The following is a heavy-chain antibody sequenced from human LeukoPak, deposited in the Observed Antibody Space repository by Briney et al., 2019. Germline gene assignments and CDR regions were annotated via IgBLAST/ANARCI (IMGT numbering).Heavy chain of an antibody. J-gene: IGHJ4*02. CDR2: IYYSGST. V-gene: IGHV4-39*07. D-gene: IGHD3-16*02. Sequence: VSXGSISSXXYXXGXXXXXXXKGXEWIGSIYYSGSTYYNPSLKSRVTISVDTSKNQFSLKLSSVTAADTAVYYCARAKDVSPFDYWGQGTLVTVSS. CDR1: XGSISSXXYX. CDR3: ARAKDVSPFDY.